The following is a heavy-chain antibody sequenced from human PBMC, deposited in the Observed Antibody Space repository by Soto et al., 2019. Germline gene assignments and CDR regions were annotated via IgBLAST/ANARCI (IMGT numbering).Heavy chain of an antibody. Sequence: EVQVVESGGGLVQPGGSLRLSCAASGFSFSSYTMNWVRQAPGKGLEWVADITRGGSTIYYADSVRGRFTISRDNAKNSLFLQMNSLRDEDTAVYYCARSREYCSGDTCYETGSDYWGQGTLVTVSS. V-gene: IGHV3-48*02. J-gene: IGHJ4*02. D-gene: IGHD2-15*01. CDR3: ARSREYCSGDTCYETGSDY. CDR1: GFSFSSYT. CDR2: ITRGGSTI.